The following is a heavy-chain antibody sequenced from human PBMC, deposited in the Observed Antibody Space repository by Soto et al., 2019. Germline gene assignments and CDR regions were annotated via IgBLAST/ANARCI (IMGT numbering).Heavy chain of an antibody. V-gene: IGHV3-48*04. CDR1: GFTFSSYN. CDR2: ISSSSTTI. CDR3: AGAFDI. Sequence: GGSLRLSCAVSGFTFSSYNMNWVRQAPGKGLEWVSYISSSSTTIYYADSVKGRFIISRDNAKNSLYLQMNSLRAEDTAVYYCAGAFDIWGQGTMVTVSS. J-gene: IGHJ3*02.